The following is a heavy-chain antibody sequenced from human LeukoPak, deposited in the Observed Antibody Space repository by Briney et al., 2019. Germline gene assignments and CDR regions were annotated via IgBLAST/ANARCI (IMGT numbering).Heavy chain of an antibody. CDR1: GYTFTSYG. CDR3: ARFDY. J-gene: IGHJ4*02. V-gene: IGHV1-2*02. Sequence: GASVKVSCKASGYTFTSYGISWVRQAPGQGLEWMGWINPNTGGTNYAQKFQGRVTMTRDTSITTAYMELSRLTSDDTAVYYCARFDYWGQGTLVTVSS. CDR2: INPNTGGT.